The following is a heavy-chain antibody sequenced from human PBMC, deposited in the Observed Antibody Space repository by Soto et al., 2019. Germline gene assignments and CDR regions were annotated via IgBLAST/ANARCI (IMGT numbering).Heavy chain of an antibody. CDR2: IIPIIGVT. CDR1: GDTFNSYI. V-gene: IGHV1-69*17. CDR3: ARESLGAKGADH. Sequence: QVQLVQSGAEVKRPGSSVKVSCESSGDTFNSYIISWVRQAPGQGLEWMGGIIPIIGVTHYAQKFQGRVTISALSSTGTAYLELTKLDFDDTALYYCARESLGAKGADHWGQGTLVTFSS. D-gene: IGHD3-16*01. J-gene: IGHJ4*02.